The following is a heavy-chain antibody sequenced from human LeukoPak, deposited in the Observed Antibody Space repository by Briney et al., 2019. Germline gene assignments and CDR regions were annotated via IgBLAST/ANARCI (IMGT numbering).Heavy chain of an antibody. CDR1: GFTFSSYA. CDR3: ARGLRFWNYMDV. V-gene: IGHV4-34*01. D-gene: IGHD3-3*01. CDR2: INHSGST. J-gene: IGHJ6*03. Sequence: GSLRLSCAASGFTFSSYAMSWVRQPPGKGLEWIGEINHSGSTNYNPSLKSRVTISVDTSKNQFSLKLSSVTAADTAVYYCARGLRFWNYMDVWGKGTTVTVSS.